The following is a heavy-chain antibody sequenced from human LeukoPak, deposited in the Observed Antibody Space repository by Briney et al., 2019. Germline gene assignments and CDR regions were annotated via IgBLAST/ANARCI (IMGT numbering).Heavy chain of an antibody. CDR2: IYTSGST. CDR1: RGSISSGSYY. CDR3: ARDDYYYDSSAFDI. D-gene: IGHD3-22*01. V-gene: IGHV4-61*02. J-gene: IGHJ3*02. Sequence: PSQTLSLTCTVSRGSISSGSYYWGWIRQPAGKGLEWIGRIYTSGSTNYNPSLKSRVTISVDTSKNQFSLKLSSVTAADTAVYYCARDDYYYDSSAFDIWGQGTMVTVSS.